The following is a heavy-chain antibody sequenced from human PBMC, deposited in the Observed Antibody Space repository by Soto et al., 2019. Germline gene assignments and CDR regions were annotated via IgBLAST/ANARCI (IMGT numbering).Heavy chain of an antibody. CDR2: INHSGST. CDR3: ARGRRPGIYYYYMDV. Sequence: SETLYLTCAVYGGSFSGYYWSWIRQPPGKGLEWIGEINHSGSTNYNPSLKSRVTISVDTSKNQFSLKLSSVTAADTAVYYCARGRRPGIYYYYMDVWGKGTTVTVSS. V-gene: IGHV4-34*01. J-gene: IGHJ6*03. CDR1: GGSFSGYY.